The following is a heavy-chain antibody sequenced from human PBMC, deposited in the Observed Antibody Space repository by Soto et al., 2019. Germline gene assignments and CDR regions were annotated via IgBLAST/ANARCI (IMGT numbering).Heavy chain of an antibody. J-gene: IGHJ4*02. CDR3: AKGPHSSGWHYFDY. V-gene: IGHV3-23*01. CDR2: VSGSGGNT. D-gene: IGHD6-19*01. CDR1: GFTFSSYA. Sequence: GGSLRLSCAASGFTFSSYAMSWVRQAPGKGLEWVSTVSGSGGNTYYADSVKGRFTISRDNSENTLYLQLISLRAEDMAIYYCAKGPHSSGWHYFDYWGQGTLVTVS.